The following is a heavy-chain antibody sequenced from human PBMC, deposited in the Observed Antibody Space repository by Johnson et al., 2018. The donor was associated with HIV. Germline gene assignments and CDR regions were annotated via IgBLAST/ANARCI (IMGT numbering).Heavy chain of an antibody. J-gene: IGHJ3*02. CDR3: ARDGTETGPDDAFDI. D-gene: IGHD1-1*01. Sequence: EVQLVESGGGLVQPWGSLRLSCAASGFSISSNYMSWIRQAPGKGLEWVSVIYRAGSTYYADSVKDRFTISRDISKNTIYLQMNSLRAEDTAMYYCARDGTETGPDDAFDIWGQGTMVTVSS. V-gene: IGHV3-66*01. CDR2: IYRAGST. CDR1: GFSISSNY.